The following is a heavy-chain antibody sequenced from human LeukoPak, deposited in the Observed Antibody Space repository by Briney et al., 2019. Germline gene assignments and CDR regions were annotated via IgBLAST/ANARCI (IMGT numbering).Heavy chain of an antibody. Sequence: ASVQVSCKVSGYTLTELSMHWVRQAPGKGLEWMGGFDPEDGETIYAQKFQGRVTMTEDTSTDTAYMELSSLRSEDTAVYYCATGPGIAVAGNLDYWGQGTLVTVSS. CDR2: FDPEDGET. CDR3: ATGPGIAVAGNLDY. J-gene: IGHJ4*02. D-gene: IGHD6-19*01. CDR1: GYTLTELS. V-gene: IGHV1-24*01.